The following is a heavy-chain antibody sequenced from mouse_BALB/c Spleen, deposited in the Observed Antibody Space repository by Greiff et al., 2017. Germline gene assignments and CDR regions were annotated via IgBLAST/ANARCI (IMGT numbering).Heavy chain of an antibody. CDR1: GFTFSSYT. CDR3: ARHNGYDVFAY. J-gene: IGHJ3*01. D-gene: IGHD2-2*01. V-gene: IGHV5-12-2*01. CDR2: ISNGGGST. Sequence: EVQLQESGGGLVQPGGSLKLSCAASGFTFSSYTMSWVRQTPEKRLEWVAYISNGGGSTYYPDTVKGRFTISRDNAKNTLYLQMSSLKSEDTAMYYCARHNGYDVFAYWGQGTLVTVSA.